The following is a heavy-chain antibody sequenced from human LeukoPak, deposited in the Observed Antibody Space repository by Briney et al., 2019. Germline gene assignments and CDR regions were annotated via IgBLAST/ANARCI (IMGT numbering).Heavy chain of an antibody. D-gene: IGHD2-2*01. CDR2: ISYDGSNK. J-gene: IGHJ6*04. V-gene: IGHV3-30*18. CDR1: GFTFSSYG. CDR3: AKVAQIVVVPAAMLDYYGMDV. Sequence: QTGESLRLSCAASGFTFSSYGMHWVRQAPGKGLEWVAVISYDGSNKYYADSVKGRFTISRDNSKNTLYLQMNSLRAEDTAVYYCAKVAQIVVVPAAMLDYYGMDVWGKGTTVTVSS.